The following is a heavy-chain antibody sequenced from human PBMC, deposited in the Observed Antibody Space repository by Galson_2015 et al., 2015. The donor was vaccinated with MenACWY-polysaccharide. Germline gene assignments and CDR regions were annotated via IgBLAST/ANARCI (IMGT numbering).Heavy chain of an antibody. CDR1: GFTFSRYA. CDR2: IWWDGSSE. Sequence: SLRLSCAASGFTFSRYAMYWIRQAPGKGLEWVAVIWWDGSSEYYADSVKGRFTISRDNSKNTLYLQMNSLRGEDTAVYYCARKRSLIAVAAVGGFDYWVQGSLVTVSS. J-gene: IGHJ4*02. V-gene: IGHV3-33*07. D-gene: IGHD6-19*01. CDR3: ARKRSLIAVAAVGGFDY.